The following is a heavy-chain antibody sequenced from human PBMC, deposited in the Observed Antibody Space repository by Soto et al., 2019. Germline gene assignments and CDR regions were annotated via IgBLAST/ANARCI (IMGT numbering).Heavy chain of an antibody. Sequence: GGSLRLSCKASVFGVDTIHWLRRAPGQGLEWMGWIKANSGGTNYAQKFQGRVTMTRDTSITTAYMELSSLISDDTAVYYCASPRSGQSSELGYWGQGTVVTVSS. D-gene: IGHD2-15*01. J-gene: IGHJ4*02. CDR3: ASPRSGQSSELGY. CDR2: IKANSGGT. V-gene: IGHV1-2*02. CDR1: VFGVDT.